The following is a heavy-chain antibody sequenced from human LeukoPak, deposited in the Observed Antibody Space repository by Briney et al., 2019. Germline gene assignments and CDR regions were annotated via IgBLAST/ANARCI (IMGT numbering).Heavy chain of an antibody. D-gene: IGHD5-24*01. V-gene: IGHV3-23*01. Sequence: PGGSLRLSCAASGFTFSSYAMSWVRQAPGKGLEWVSTLSASGGTTYYADSVKGRFTISRDDAKNSVYLQMNGLRAEDTAVYYCARDVSGDGYNKFDYWGQGTLVTVSS. J-gene: IGHJ4*02. CDR3: ARDVSGDGYNKFDY. CDR1: GFTFSSYA. CDR2: LSASGGTT.